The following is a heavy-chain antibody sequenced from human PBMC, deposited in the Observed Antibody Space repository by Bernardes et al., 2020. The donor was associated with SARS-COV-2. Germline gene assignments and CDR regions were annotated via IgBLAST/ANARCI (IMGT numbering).Heavy chain of an antibody. J-gene: IGHJ6*02. V-gene: IGHV3-21*01. CDR3: ARVSCSGGSCSPGEDYYYYGLDV. Sequence: GGSLRLSCAASGFTFSSYSMNWVRQAPGEGLEWVSFISTRSSHIYYADSVKGRFTISRDNAKNSLYLQMNSLRVEDTAVYYCARVSCSGGSCSPGEDYYYYGLDVWGQGTTVTVSS. CDR2: ISTRSSHI. CDR1: GFTFSSYS. D-gene: IGHD2-15*01.